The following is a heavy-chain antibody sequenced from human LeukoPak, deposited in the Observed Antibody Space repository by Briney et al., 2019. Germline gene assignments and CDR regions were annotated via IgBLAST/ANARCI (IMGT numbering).Heavy chain of an antibody. CDR3: ASLNDPV. CDR1: GFTFSTYG. V-gene: IGHV3-23*01. D-gene: IGHD1-1*01. J-gene: IGHJ3*01. Sequence: QPGGSLRLSCAASGFTFSTYGMNWVRQAPGKGLEWVSGISGSGAGTYYADSVKGRFSISRDNSKNTLYLQMNSLRAEDTAVYHCASLNDPVWGQGTMVTVSS. CDR2: ISGSGAGT.